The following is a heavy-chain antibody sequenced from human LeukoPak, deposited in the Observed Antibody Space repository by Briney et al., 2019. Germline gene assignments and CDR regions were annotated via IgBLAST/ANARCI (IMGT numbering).Heavy chain of an antibody. D-gene: IGHD3-10*01. V-gene: IGHV1-2*02. CDR3: ARERPTITMVRGGWFDP. CDR1: GYIFSGYF. Sequence: GASVKVSCKASGYIFSGYFIHWVRQAPGQGLEWMGWINPNSGGTNYAQKFQGRVTMTRDTSISTAYMELSRLRSDDTAVYYCARERPTITMVRGGWFDPWGQGTLVTVSS. J-gene: IGHJ5*02. CDR2: INPNSGGT.